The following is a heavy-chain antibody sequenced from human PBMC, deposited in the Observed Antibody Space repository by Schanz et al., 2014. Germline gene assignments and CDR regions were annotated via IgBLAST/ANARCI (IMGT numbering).Heavy chain of an antibody. CDR1: GDTLSSYG. CDR2: IIPNLGSA. J-gene: IGHJ1*01. CDR3: AAATYSSSWYGGSEYFQH. V-gene: IGHV1-69*04. D-gene: IGHD6-13*01. Sequence: QVQLVQSGAEVKKPGSSVTVSCKASGDTLSSYGISWVRQTPGQGLEWMGRIIPNLGSANYAQKVQGRVTMTTDTSTSTAYMELRSLRSDDTAVYYCAAATYSSSWYGGSEYFQHWGQGTLVTVSS.